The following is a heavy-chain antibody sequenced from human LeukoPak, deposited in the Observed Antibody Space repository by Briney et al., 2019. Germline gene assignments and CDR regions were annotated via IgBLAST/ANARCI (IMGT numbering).Heavy chain of an antibody. CDR1: GGTFSSYA. J-gene: IGHJ4*02. Sequence: ASVKVSCKASGGTFSSYAISWVRQAPGQGLEWMGRIIPIFGTANYAQKFQGRVTITTDESTRTAYMELSSLRSEDTAVYYCARGRDTAMVTGDYWGQGTLVTVSS. V-gene: IGHV1-69*05. CDR3: ARGRDTAMVTGDY. CDR2: IIPIFGTA. D-gene: IGHD5-18*01.